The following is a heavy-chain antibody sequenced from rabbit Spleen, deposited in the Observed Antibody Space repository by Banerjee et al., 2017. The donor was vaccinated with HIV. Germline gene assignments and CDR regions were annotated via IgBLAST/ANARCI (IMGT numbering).Heavy chain of an antibody. J-gene: IGHJ6*01. V-gene: IGHV1S40*01. D-gene: IGHD1-1*01. CDR2: IAAGVSFTT. CDR1: GFSFTYSDY. CDR3: ARDTSSSFSSYGMDL. Sequence: QSLEESGGDLVKPGASLTLTCTASGFSFTYSDYMCWVRQPPGKGPEWIACIAAGVSFTTYYATWAKGRFTISKTSSTTVTLQMTSLTAADTATYFRARDTSSSFSSYGMDLWGPGTLVTVS.